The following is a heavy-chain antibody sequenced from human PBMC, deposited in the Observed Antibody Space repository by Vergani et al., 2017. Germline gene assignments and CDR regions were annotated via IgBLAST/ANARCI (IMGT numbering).Heavy chain of an antibody. D-gene: IGHD3-10*01. CDR3: ARGPSWGMVRGVIRYFDY. J-gene: IGHJ4*02. CDR1: GFTFSSYA. CDR2: ISGSGGST. Sequence: EVQLLESGGGLVQPGGSLRLSCAASGFTFSSYAMSWVRQAPGKGLEWVSAISGSGGSTYFEDSVQGRFPISRDNSKNTLYLQMNTLRAEDTAVYYCARGPSWGMVRGVIRYFDYWGQGTLVTVSS. V-gene: IGHV3-23*01.